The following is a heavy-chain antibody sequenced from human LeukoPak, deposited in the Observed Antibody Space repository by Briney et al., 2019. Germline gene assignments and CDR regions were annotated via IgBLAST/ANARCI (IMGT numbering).Heavy chain of an antibody. Sequence: SETLSLTCTVSGGSISSGSYYWSWIRQPAGKRLEWIGRIYTSGSTNYNPSLKSRVTISVDTSKNQFSLKLSSVTAADTAVYYCARVIAARLSERFDPWGQGTLVTVSS. J-gene: IGHJ5*02. CDR1: GGSISSGSYY. CDR2: IYTSGST. V-gene: IGHV4-61*02. D-gene: IGHD6-6*01. CDR3: ARVIAARLSERFDP.